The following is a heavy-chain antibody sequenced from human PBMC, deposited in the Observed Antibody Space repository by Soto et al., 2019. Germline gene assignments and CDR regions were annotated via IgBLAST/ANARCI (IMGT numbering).Heavy chain of an antibody. J-gene: IGHJ3*02. Sequence: QVQLVQSXAEVKKPGASVKVSCKASGYTFXXXXXXXXRQAPGQGLEWMGIINPNGGSTTYAQKFQGRVTLTRDTSTNTVNMELSTLRSEDTAVYYCAREKWLVRRNDPFDIWGQGTMVTVSS. CDR1: GYTFXXXX. CDR3: AREKWLVRRNDPFDI. V-gene: IGHV1-46*01. CDR2: INPNGGST. D-gene: IGHD6-19*01.